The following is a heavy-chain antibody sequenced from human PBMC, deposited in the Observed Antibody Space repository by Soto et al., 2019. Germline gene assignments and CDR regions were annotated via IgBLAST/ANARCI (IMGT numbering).Heavy chain of an antibody. V-gene: IGHV3-11*04. CDR1: GFSFSDYY. J-gene: IGHJ4*02. Sequence: GGSLRLSCAASGFSFSDYYMTWIRQAPGQGLEWVSYISSRSGTIFYADSVKGRFTISRDNSKDTLYLQMNSLGAEDTAVYYCARDRPGSQHYFDFWGQGILVTVSS. CDR2: ISSRSGTI. D-gene: IGHD6-6*01. CDR3: ARDRPGSQHYFDF.